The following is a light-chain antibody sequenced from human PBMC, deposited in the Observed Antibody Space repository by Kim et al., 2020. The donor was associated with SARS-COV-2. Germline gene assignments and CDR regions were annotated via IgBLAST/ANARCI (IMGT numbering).Light chain of an antibody. Sequence: QLVLTQSPSASASLGASVQLTCILSSGHSSYASAWHQQQPGKGPRFLMKVNRDGSHIKGDGIPDRFSGSTSGAERYLTISSLQPEDEADYYCQTWDTGIRVFGGGTQLTVL. CDR3: QTWDTGIRV. J-gene: IGLJ3*02. V-gene: IGLV4-69*01. CDR2: VNRDGSH. CDR1: SGHSSYA.